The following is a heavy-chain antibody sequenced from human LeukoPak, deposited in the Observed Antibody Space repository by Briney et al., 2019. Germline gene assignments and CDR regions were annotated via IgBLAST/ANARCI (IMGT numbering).Heavy chain of an antibody. CDR2: IGTAGDS. D-gene: IGHD5-12*01. CDR1: GFSFSSFD. CDR3: TRSLPCRGYSPHDCGAFDI. J-gene: IGHJ3*02. Sequence: GGSLRLSCAASGFSFSSFDMHWVRQAPGKGLEWVSVIGTAGDSYYPGSVKGRFTISREIAKNSLYLQMNSLRAGDTAVYYCTRSLPCRGYSPHDCGAFDIWGQGTMVTVSS. V-gene: IGHV3-13*01.